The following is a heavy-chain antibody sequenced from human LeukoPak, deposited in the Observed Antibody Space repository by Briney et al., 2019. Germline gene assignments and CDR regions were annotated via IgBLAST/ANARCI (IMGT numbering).Heavy chain of an antibody. J-gene: IGHJ2*01. CDR2: ISGGGENT. D-gene: IGHD1-1*01. Sequence: GGSLLLSCGASGFTFTSYAMSWIRQAPGKGLEWVSTISGGGENTYYGDSVKGRFTISRDNSKNTLYLQMNSLRAEDTATYYCAKPRAMTTGVGRYFDLWGRGTLVTVSS. V-gene: IGHV3-23*01. CDR1: GFTFTSYA. CDR3: AKPRAMTTGVGRYFDL.